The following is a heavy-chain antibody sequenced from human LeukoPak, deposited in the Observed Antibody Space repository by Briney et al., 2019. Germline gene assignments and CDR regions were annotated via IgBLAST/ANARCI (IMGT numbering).Heavy chain of an antibody. CDR3: ASGGMGARKYYSDPFHY. Sequence: PGGSLRLSCAASGFTVSSNYMSWVRQTPGKGLEWVSIIYSAGSTYYADSVRGRFTISRDSSKNTVCLQMNSLRAEDTAVSYCASGGMGARKYYSDPFHYWGQGTLVTVSS. V-gene: IGHV3-53*01. J-gene: IGHJ4*02. CDR2: IYSAGST. CDR1: GFTVSSNY. D-gene: IGHD3-10*01.